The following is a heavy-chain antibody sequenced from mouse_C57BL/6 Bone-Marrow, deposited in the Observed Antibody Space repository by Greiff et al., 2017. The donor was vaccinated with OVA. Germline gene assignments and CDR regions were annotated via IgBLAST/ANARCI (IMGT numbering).Heavy chain of an antibody. Sequence: EVQVVESGGGLVQPKGSLKLSCAASGFSFNTYAMNWVRQAPGKGLEWVARIRSKSNNYATYYAYSVKDRFTISRDDSESMLYLQMNNLKTEDTAMYYCVRGALLLRGFDYWGQGTTLTVSS. CDR1: GFSFNTYA. CDR2: IRSKSNNYAT. D-gene: IGHD1-1*01. V-gene: IGHV10-1*01. CDR3: VRGALLLRGFDY. J-gene: IGHJ2*01.